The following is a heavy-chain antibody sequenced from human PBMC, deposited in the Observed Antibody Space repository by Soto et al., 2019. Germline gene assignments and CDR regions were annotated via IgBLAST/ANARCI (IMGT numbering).Heavy chain of an antibody. V-gene: IGHV4-30-2*01. CDR3: AVIGTLGYCSGGSCPLDY. J-gene: IGHJ4*02. D-gene: IGHD2-15*01. CDR2: IYHSGST. CDR1: GGSISSGGYS. Sequence: QLQLQESGSGLVKPSQTLSLTCAVSGGSISSGGYSWSWIRQPPGKGLEWIGYIYHSGSTYYNPSLKSRVTISVERSTNQFSLKLSSVTAADTAVYYCAVIGTLGYCSGGSCPLDYWGQGTLVTVSS.